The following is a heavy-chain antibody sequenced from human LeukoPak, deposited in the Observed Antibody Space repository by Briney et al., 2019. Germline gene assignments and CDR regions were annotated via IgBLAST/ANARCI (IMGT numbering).Heavy chain of an antibody. D-gene: IGHD3-10*01. Sequence: GGSLRLSCTASGFTFSDYYMSWIRQAPGKGLEWVSYISSSGSTIYYADSVKGRFTISRDNAKNSLYLQMNSLRAEDTAVYYCATQEAYYYYFDYWGQGTLVTVSS. J-gene: IGHJ4*02. CDR2: ISSSGSTI. CDR3: ATQEAYYYYFDY. V-gene: IGHV3-11*01. CDR1: GFTFSDYY.